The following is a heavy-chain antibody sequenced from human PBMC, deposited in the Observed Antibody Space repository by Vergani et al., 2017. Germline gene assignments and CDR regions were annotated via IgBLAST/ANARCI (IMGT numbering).Heavy chain of an antibody. Sequence: EVPLVQSGAAVKQPGESLKISCTCSGYSFTSYWIGWVRQMPGKGLGWMGIIYPGDSDTRYSPSFQGQVTISADKSISTAYLQWSSLKASDTAMYYCARHRRITICGVVIGGWFDPWGQGTLVTVSS. CDR2: IYPGDSDT. CDR3: ARHRRITICGVVIGGWFDP. D-gene: IGHD3-3*01. CDR1: GYSFTSYW. J-gene: IGHJ5*02. V-gene: IGHV5-51*01.